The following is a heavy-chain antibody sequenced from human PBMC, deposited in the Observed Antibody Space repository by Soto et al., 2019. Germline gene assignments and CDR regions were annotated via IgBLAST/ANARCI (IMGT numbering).Heavy chain of an antibody. CDR2: ISYDGSEK. Sequence: QVQLVESGGGVVQPGRSLRLSCAASGLTFSRYAMFWVRQAPGNGLEWVAFISYDGSEKYYADSVKGRFTISRDNSRNTLSLQMNSLRAEDTAVYYCAKGSYSGTYSDFDYWGQGTLVTVSS. D-gene: IGHD1-26*01. V-gene: IGHV3-30*18. J-gene: IGHJ4*02. CDR3: AKGSYSGTYSDFDY. CDR1: GLTFSRYA.